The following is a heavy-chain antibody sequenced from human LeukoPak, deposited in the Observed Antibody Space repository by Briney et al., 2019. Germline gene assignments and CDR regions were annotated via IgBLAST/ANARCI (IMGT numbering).Heavy chain of an antibody. D-gene: IGHD5/OR15-5a*01. CDR2: IYYSGST. CDR1: GGSVSSSHYY. V-gene: IGHV4-39*01. Sequence: SETLSLTCSVSGGSVSSSHYYWSWIRQPPGEGLQWIGNIYYSGSTYYNPSLESRVTISLDTSKNYFSLKLGSVTAADTAVYYCARQVSDYYYYYMDVWGKGTAVTVSS. J-gene: IGHJ6*03. CDR3: ARQVSDYYYYYMDV.